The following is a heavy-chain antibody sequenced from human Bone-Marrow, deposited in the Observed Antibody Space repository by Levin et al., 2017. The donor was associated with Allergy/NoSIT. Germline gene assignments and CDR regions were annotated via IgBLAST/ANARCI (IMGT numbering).Heavy chain of an antibody. D-gene: IGHD3-22*01. CDR1: GGSIGSSDYY. CDR3: ARGGMFFHDSSGYPFDY. CDR2: IYYIGHT. V-gene: IGHV4-30-4*01. Sequence: SETLSLTCTVSGGSIGSSDYYWSWIRQTPGKGLEWIGCIYYIGHTYYDRSLRSRVTISVDTSKNQLSLKLRSVTAADTAVYYCARGGMFFHDSSGYPFDYWGQGTQVTVSS. J-gene: IGHJ4*02.